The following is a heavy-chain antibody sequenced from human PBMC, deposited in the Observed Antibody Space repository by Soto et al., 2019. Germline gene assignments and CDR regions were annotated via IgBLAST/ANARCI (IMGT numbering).Heavy chain of an antibody. CDR3: ARGGYDFWCGYDKGEFDP. CDR1: GGTFSSYA. Sequence: QVQLVQSGAEVKKPGSSVKVSCKASGGTFSSYAISWVRQAPGQGLEWMGGIIPICGTANYAQKFQGRVTITAAQATSSDYREVSSLSSEDTAGDYCARGGYDFWCGYDKGEFDPWGQGTLVTVSS. J-gene: IGHJ5*02. V-gene: IGHV1-69*12. CDR2: IIPICGTA. D-gene: IGHD3-3*01.